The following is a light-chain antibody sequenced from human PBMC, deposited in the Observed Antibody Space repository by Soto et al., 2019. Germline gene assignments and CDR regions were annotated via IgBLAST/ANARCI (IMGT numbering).Light chain of an antibody. CDR2: RNN. Sequence: QSVLTQPPSASGTPGQRGTISCSGSSSNIGSNYVYWYHQLPGTAPKLVIYRNNQRPSGVPDRFSGSKSGTSASLAISGLRSEDEADYYCAAWDDSLSGLIFGRGTKLTVL. V-gene: IGLV1-47*01. CDR3: AAWDDSLSGLI. CDR1: SSNIGSNY. J-gene: IGLJ2*01.